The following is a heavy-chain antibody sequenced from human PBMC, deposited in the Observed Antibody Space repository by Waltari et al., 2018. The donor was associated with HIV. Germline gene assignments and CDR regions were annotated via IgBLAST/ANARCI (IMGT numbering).Heavy chain of an antibody. CDR3: ARAGELHSFDY. CDR2: ISSSSSYI. CDR1: GFTFSSSS. V-gene: IGHV3-21*01. J-gene: IGHJ4*02. D-gene: IGHD1-26*01. Sequence: EVQLVESGGGLVKPGGSLRLSCAASGFTFSSSSLNWVRQAPGKGLEWVSSISSSSSYIYYADSVKGRFTISRDNAKNSLYLQMNSLRAEDTAVYYCARAGELHSFDYWGQGTLVTVSS.